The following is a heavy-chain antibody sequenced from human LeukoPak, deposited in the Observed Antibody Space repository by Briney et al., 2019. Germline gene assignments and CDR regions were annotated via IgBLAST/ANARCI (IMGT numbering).Heavy chain of an antibody. V-gene: IGHV3-48*03. CDR2: ISSSGSTI. Sequence: GGSLRLSCVASGFTFSSYEMNCVRQAPGKGLEWVSYISSSGSTIYYADSVKGRFTISRDNAKNSLYLQMNSLRAEDTAVHYCARSGMVRGARAFDIWGQGTMVTVSS. CDR3: ARSGMVRGARAFDI. D-gene: IGHD3-10*01. CDR1: GFTFSSYE. J-gene: IGHJ3*02.